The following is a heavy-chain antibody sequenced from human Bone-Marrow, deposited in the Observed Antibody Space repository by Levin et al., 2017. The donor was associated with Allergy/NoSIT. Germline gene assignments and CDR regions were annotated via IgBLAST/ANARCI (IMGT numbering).Heavy chain of an antibody. Sequence: GESLKISCAASGFTFSSYAMSWVRQAPGKGLEWVSTLTGSGGTTYYADSVKGRFTISRDNFKNTLYLQMNSLRAEDTAVYFCAKDLANGGSYSFDYWGQGTLVTVSS. J-gene: IGHJ4*02. V-gene: IGHV3-23*01. CDR1: GFTFSSYA. D-gene: IGHD1-26*01. CDR2: LTGSGGTT. CDR3: AKDLANGGSYSFDY.